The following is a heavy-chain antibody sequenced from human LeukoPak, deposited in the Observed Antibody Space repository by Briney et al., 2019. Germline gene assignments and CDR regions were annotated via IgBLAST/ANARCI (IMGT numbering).Heavy chain of an antibody. Sequence: GGSLRLSCAASGFSFRDYWMSWVRQAPGQGLEWVADIEPDGSGKTYVDSVKGRFTISRDNAKNSLYLQMNSLRAEDTAVYYCAREKLGWAYFDRWGQGALVTVSS. J-gene: IGHJ4*02. CDR2: IEPDGSGK. CDR3: AREKLGWAYFDR. D-gene: IGHD7-27*01. V-gene: IGHV3-7*01. CDR1: GFSFRDYW.